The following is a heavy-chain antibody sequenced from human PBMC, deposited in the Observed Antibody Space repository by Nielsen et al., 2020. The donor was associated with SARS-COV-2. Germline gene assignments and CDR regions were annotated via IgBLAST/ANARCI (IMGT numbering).Heavy chain of an antibody. D-gene: IGHD1-1*01. J-gene: IGHJ5*02. V-gene: IGHV1-24*01. CDR3: ATVFPVIPELERLVSGSGWFDP. CDR2: FDPEDGET. CDR1: GYTLTELS. Sequence: ASVKVSCKVSGYTLTELSMHWVRQAPGKELEWMGGFDPEDGETIYAQKFQGRVTMTEDTSTDTAYMELSSLRSEDTAVYYCATVFPVIPELERLVSGSGWFDPWGQGTLVTVSS.